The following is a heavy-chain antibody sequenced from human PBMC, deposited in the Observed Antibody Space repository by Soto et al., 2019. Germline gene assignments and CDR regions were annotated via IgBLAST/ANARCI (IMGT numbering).Heavy chain of an antibody. CDR2: IYSGGST. V-gene: IGHV3-66*01. D-gene: IGHD2-15*01. CDR1: GFTFGDYA. J-gene: IGHJ4*02. CDR3: ARTCSGGTCSFDY. Sequence: GGALRVSCTASGFTFGDYAMSWFLQAPGKGLEWVSVIYSGGSTYYADSVKGRFTISRDNSENTLYLQMNSLRAEDTAVYYCARTCSGGTCSFDYWGQGNLVTVSS.